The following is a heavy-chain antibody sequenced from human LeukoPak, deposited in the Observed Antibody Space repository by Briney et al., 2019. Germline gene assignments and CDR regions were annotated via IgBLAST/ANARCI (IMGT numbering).Heavy chain of an antibody. CDR1: GFTFSDYS. V-gene: IGHV3-48*01. CDR2: ITSSSTS. CDR3: AKAYSSSWYPQEGFDY. J-gene: IGHJ4*02. Sequence: GGSLRLSCAASGFTFSDYSMNWVRQAPGKGLEWVSYITSSSTSYYADSVKGRFTISRDNSKNTLYLQMNSLRAEDTAVYYCAKAYSSSWYPQEGFDYWGQGTLVTVSS. D-gene: IGHD6-13*01.